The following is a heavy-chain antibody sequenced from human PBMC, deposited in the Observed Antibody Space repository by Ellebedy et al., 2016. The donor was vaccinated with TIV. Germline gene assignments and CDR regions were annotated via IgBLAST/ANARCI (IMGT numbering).Heavy chain of an antibody. V-gene: IGHV3-7*01. Sequence: GGSLRLSCAAPRFTFSSYWMSWVRQTPGKGLEWVANINQDGSEKYYVDSVRGRFTISRDNAKNSLYLQMNSLGADDSAVYYCATDGSYGDYRSPAHAFEFWGQGTMVTVSS. D-gene: IGHD4-17*01. CDR3: ATDGSYGDYRSPAHAFEF. J-gene: IGHJ3*01. CDR2: INQDGSEK. CDR1: RFTFSSYW.